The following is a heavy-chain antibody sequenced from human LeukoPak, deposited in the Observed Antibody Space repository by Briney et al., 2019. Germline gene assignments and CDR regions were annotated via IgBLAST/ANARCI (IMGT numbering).Heavy chain of an antibody. CDR1: GYTFTGYY. CDR2: INPNSGGT. J-gene: IGHJ6*03. Sequence: ASVKVSCKASGYTFTGYYTHWVRQAPGQGLEWMGWINPNSGGTNYAQKFQGRVTMTRDTSISTAYMELSRLRSDDTAVYYCARVGSSGRFYYYYYMDVWGKGTTVTVSS. D-gene: IGHD6-6*01. CDR3: ARVGSSGRFYYYYYMDV. V-gene: IGHV1-2*02.